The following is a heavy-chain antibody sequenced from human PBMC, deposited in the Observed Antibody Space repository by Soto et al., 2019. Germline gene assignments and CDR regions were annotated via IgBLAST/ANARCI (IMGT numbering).Heavy chain of an antibody. Sequence: GESLKISCKGSGYSFTSYWIGWVRQMPGKGLEWMGIIYPGDSDTRYSPSFQGQVTISADKSISTAYLQWSSLKASDTAMYYCARQPWSWGYYYYGMDVWGQGTTVTVSS. D-gene: IGHD1-26*01. J-gene: IGHJ6*02. CDR3: ARQPWSWGYYYYGMDV. CDR1: GYSFTSYW. V-gene: IGHV5-51*01. CDR2: IYPGDSDT.